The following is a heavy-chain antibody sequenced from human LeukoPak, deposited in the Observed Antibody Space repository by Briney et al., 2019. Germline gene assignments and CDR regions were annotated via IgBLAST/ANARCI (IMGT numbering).Heavy chain of an antibody. CDR2: IYSGGIT. J-gene: IGHJ4*02. Sequence: SGGSLRLSCTASGFVSSNYMSWVRQTPGMGLEWVSVIYSGGITYYADSVKGRFTVSRDNSKNTLYLQMNTLRLEDTAVYYCANQKLSGSYLPGYWGQGIVVAVSS. D-gene: IGHD3-10*01. CDR3: ANQKLSGSYLPGY. V-gene: IGHV3-66*01. CDR1: GFVSSNY.